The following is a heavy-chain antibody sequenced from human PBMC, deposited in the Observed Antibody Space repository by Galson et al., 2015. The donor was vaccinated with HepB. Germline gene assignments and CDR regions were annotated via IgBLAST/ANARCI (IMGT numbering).Heavy chain of an antibody. CDR1: GFTFSDYY. D-gene: IGHD2-2*01. Sequence: SLRLSCAASGFTFSDYYMSWIRQAPGKGREWVSYISSSGSIIYSADSVKGRFTISRDNAKNSLYLQMNSLRAEDTAVYYCASHIPGYCSSTSCPPWFDPWGQGTLVTVSS. J-gene: IGHJ5*02. CDR3: ASHIPGYCSSTSCPPWFDP. CDR2: ISSSGSII. V-gene: IGHV3-11*01.